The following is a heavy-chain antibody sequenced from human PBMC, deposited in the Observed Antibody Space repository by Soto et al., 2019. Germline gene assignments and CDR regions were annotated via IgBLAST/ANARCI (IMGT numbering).Heavy chain of an antibody. CDR3: ACGFLEWSTIGTLTEYFQH. V-gene: IGHV4-59*01. CDR2: IYYSGST. J-gene: IGHJ1*01. D-gene: IGHD3-3*01. CDR1: GGSISSYY. Sequence: QVQLQESGPGLVKPSETLSLTCTVSGGSISSYYWSWIRQPPGKGLEWIGYIYYSGSTNYNPSLNSRVTISVDTSKNQFSLKLSSVTAADTAVYYCACGFLEWSTIGTLTEYFQHWGQGTLVTVSS.